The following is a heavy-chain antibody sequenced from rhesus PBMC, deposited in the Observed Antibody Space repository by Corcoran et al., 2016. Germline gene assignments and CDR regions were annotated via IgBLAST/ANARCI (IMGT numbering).Heavy chain of an antibody. CDR1: GGSISSSY. CDR3: ASSPGYYWYFDL. J-gene: IGHJ2*01. CDR2: IYVSGSST. Sequence: QLQLQESGPGLVKPSETLSVTCAVSGGSISSSYWSWIRQAPGKGLEWIGYIYVSGSSTNYNPSLKSRVTLSVDTSKNQLSLRLSSVTAADTAVYYCASSPGYYWYFDLWGPGTPITISS. D-gene: IGHD3-28*01. V-gene: IGHV4-169*02.